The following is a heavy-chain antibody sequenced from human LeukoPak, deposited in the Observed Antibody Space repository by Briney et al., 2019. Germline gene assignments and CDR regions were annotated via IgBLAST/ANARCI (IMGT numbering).Heavy chain of an antibody. J-gene: IGHJ3*02. CDR2: IYSDGSST. CDR3: AKNWGATIYYAFDI. Sequence: QPGGSLRLSCAVSGFTFSSYWIHWVRQAPGKGLVWVSRIYSDGSSTNYADSVKGRFTISRDNAKNTLYLQMNSLRAEDTAVYYCAKNWGATIYYAFDIWGQGTMVTVSS. V-gene: IGHV3-74*01. D-gene: IGHD5-12*01. CDR1: GFTFSSYW.